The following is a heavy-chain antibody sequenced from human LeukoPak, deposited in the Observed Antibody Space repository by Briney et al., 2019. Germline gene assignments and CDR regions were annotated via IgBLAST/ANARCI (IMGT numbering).Heavy chain of an antibody. Sequence: SETLSLTCTVSVGPISIYYWSGIRQPPGKGREGIVDNYYRWSTNHNPSLKSRVTISVATSKNQFSLKLSSVTAADTAVYYCAREGGDGYNLAFDYWGQGTLVTVSS. J-gene: IGHJ4*02. D-gene: IGHD5-24*01. V-gene: IGHV4-59*01. CDR2: NYYRWST. CDR3: AREGGDGYNLAFDY. CDR1: VGPISIYY.